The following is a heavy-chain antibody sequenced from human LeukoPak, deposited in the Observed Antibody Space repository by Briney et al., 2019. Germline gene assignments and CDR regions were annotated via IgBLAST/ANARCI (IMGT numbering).Heavy chain of an antibody. CDR3: ARANFLYCSSSTCLFDY. V-gene: IGHV1-2*02. J-gene: IGHJ4*02. Sequence: ASVKVSCKASGYTFTGYYMHWVRQAPGQGLEWMGWINPNSGGTNYAQKFQGRVTMTRDTSISTAYMELSRLRSDDTAVYYCARANFLYCSSSTCLFDYWGQGTLVTVSS. CDR2: INPNSGGT. CDR1: GYTFTGYY. D-gene: IGHD2-2*01.